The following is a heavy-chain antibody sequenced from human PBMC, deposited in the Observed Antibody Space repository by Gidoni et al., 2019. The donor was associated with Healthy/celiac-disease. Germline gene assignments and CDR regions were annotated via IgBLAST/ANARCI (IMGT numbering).Heavy chain of an antibody. D-gene: IGHD6-13*01. Sequence: QVQLQESGPGLVKPSETMSRTCTVSGCSISSGDYYWSWLRQPPGKGLEWIGYIYYSGCTYYSPSLKSRVTISVDTSKSQFSLKLISVTAADTAVYYCAKESVAAAGTPEYFQHWGQGTLVTVSS. CDR1: GCSISSGDYY. CDR2: IYYSGCT. J-gene: IGHJ1*01. CDR3: AKESVAAAGTPEYFQH. V-gene: IGHV4-30-4*01.